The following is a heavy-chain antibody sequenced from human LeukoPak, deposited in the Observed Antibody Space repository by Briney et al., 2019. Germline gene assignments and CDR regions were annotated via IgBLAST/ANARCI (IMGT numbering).Heavy chain of an antibody. D-gene: IGHD6-13*01. J-gene: IGHJ4*02. V-gene: IGHV1-2*02. CDR3: ARGRPRRVCPSCLDY. CDR1: GYTFTGYY. CDR2: INPNSGGT. Sequence: GASVKVSCTASGYTFTGYYMHWVRQAPGQGLEWMGWINPNSGGTNYAQKFQGRVTMTRNTSISTAYMELSSLRSEDTAVYYCARGRPRRVCPSCLDYWGQGTLVTVSS.